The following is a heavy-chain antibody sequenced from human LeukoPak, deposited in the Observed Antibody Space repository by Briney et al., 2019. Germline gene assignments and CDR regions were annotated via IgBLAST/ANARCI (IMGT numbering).Heavy chain of an antibody. D-gene: IGHD1-26*01. Sequence: PGGSLTLSCAASGFTFSNYWMHWVRQAPGKGRVRVSRIKPDGSSTSYADSVKGRFTICRDNAENTLYLQMNSLRAEDTAVYYCVRGGNYYYSDYWGQGTLVTVSS. V-gene: IGHV3-74*01. CDR1: GFTFSNYW. CDR3: VRGGNYYYSDY. CDR2: IKPDGSST. J-gene: IGHJ4*02.